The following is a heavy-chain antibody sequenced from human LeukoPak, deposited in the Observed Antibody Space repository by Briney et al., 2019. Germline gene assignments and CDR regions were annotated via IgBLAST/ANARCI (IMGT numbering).Heavy chain of an antibody. CDR2: VSSSARTI. V-gene: IGHV3-11*01. D-gene: IGHD5-12*01. Sequence: PGGSLRLSCAASGFTFSDYYMSWIRQAPGKGLEGVSYVSSSARTIYSADSVKGRFTISRDNAKNSLSLQMNRLRAEDTAVYYCARIAYSGYFTDFWGQGTLVTVSS. CDR1: GFTFSDYY. J-gene: IGHJ4*02. CDR3: ARIAYSGYFTDF.